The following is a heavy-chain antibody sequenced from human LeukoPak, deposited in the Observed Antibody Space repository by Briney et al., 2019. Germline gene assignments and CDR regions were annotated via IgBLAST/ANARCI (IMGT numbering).Heavy chain of an antibody. CDR1: GGSISSYY. V-gene: IGHV4-59*12. J-gene: IGHJ6*03. CDR3: ARGPRGYCSGGSCYSYYYYMDV. Sequence: SETLSLTCTVSGGSISSYYWSWIRQPPGKGLEWIGYIYYSGSTNYNPSLKSRVTVSVDTSKNQFSLKLSSVTAADTAVYYCARGPRGYCSGGSCYSYYYYMDVWGKGTTVTISS. CDR2: IYYSGST. D-gene: IGHD2-15*01.